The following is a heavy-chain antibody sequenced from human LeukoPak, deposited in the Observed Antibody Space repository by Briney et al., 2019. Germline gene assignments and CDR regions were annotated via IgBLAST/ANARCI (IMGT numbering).Heavy chain of an antibody. CDR1: GYTFTSYA. CDR3: ASSNYCSGGSCYPGDAFDI. Sequence: ASVKVSCKASGYTFTSYAMHWVRQAPGQRLEWMGWINAGNGNTKYSQKFQGRVTITRDTSASTAYMELSSLRSEDTAVYYCASSNYCSGGSCYPGDAFDIWGQGTMVTVSS. CDR2: INAGNGNT. J-gene: IGHJ3*02. D-gene: IGHD2-15*01. V-gene: IGHV1-3*01.